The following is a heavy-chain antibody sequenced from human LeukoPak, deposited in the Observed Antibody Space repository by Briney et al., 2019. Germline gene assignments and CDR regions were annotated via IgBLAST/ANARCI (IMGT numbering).Heavy chain of an antibody. Sequence: GGSLRLSCAASGFTFSNYWMHWIRQVPGKGLVWVSHVNSDGSWTSHADSVKGRFTISKDNAKNTVYLQMNNLRTEDTAVYYCVSFYETNWGRGTLVTVSS. CDR3: VSFYETN. CDR2: VNSDGSWT. J-gene: IGHJ4*02. V-gene: IGHV3-74*01. CDR1: GFTFSNYW. D-gene: IGHD2-2*01.